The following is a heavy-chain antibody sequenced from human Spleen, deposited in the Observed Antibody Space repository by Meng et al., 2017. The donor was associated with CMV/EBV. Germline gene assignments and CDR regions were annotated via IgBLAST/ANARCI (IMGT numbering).Heavy chain of an antibody. J-gene: IGHJ4*02. CDR2: FYNDGTT. Sequence: SETLSLTCTVSGASKSTYYWNWSRQAPGKGLEWIGYFYNDGTTKHYNPSLKSRVTRSVDTSKNQFSLKLSSVTAADTAVYYCARRAEMTFDYWGQGTLVTVSS. V-gene: IGHV4-59*12. CDR3: ARRAEMTFDY. CDR1: GASKSTYY.